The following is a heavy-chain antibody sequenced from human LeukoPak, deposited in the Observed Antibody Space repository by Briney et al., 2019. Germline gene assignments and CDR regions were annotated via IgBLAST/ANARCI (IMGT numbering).Heavy chain of an antibody. CDR2: ISSSGSTI. J-gene: IGHJ5*02. CDR1: GFTFSDYY. Sequence: GGSLRLSCAASGFTFSDYYMSWIRQAPGKGLEWVSYISSSGSTIYYADSVKGRFTISRDNAKNSLYLQMNSLRAGDTAVYYCARDSAPGYSGYDGDWFDPWGQGTLVTVSS. CDR3: ARDSAPGYSGYDGDWFDP. V-gene: IGHV3-11*01. D-gene: IGHD5-12*01.